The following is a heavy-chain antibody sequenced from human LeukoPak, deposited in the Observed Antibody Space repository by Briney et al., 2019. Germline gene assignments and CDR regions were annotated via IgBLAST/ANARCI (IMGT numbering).Heavy chain of an antibody. V-gene: IGHV3-21*01. CDR3: ARDPYCSGGSCYSSGWFDY. Sequence: GGSLRLSCAASGFTFSTYDMNRVRQAPGKGLEWVSSISSSGNYIYYADSVKGRFTISRDNAKNSLYLQMNSLRAEDTAVYYCARDPYCSGGSCYSSGWFDYWGQGTLVTVSS. D-gene: IGHD2-15*01. CDR2: ISSSGNYI. CDR1: GFTFSTYD. J-gene: IGHJ4*02.